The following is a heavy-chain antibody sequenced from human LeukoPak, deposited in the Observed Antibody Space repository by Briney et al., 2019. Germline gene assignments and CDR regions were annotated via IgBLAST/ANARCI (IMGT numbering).Heavy chain of an antibody. CDR2: IYASGST. CDR1: VGSISSGDYY. CDR3: ARVHTSSWYSFDY. J-gene: IGHJ4*02. V-gene: IGHV4-30-4*08. Sequence: SQTLSLTCTVSVGSISSGDYYWSWIRQPRGEGVEWIEYIYASGSTYYNPSLTSRVTISVATSKNRFSLKLSSVTAADTAVYYCARVHTSSWYSFDYWGQGTPVTVSS. D-gene: IGHD6-13*01.